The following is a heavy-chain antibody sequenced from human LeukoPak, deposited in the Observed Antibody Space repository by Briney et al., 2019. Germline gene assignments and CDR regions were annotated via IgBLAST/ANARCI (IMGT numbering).Heavy chain of an antibody. Sequence: GGSLRLSCAASGFIFSSYWVHWVRQAPGKGLLWVSRISSDGSSTTYAESVNGRFIISRDNAKNTLYLQMNSLRAEDTAVYYCARGYSYGHGGYFDYWGQGTLVTVSS. J-gene: IGHJ4*02. V-gene: IGHV3-74*01. CDR1: GFIFSSYW. CDR3: ARGYSYGHGGYFDY. CDR2: ISSDGSST. D-gene: IGHD5-18*01.